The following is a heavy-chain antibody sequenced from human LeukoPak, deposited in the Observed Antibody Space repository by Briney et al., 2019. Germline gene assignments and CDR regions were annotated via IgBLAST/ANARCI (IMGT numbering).Heavy chain of an antibody. J-gene: IGHJ4*02. D-gene: IGHD2-15*01. Sequence: GGSLRLSCAASGFTFSSYAMSWVRQAPGKGLEWVSAISGSGGSTYYADSVKGRFTISRDNSKNTLYLQMNSLRAEDTAVYYCASRRPYCSGGSCYYYWGQGTLVTVSS. CDR2: ISGSGGST. CDR3: ASRRPYCSGGSCYYY. CDR1: GFTFSSYA. V-gene: IGHV3-23*01.